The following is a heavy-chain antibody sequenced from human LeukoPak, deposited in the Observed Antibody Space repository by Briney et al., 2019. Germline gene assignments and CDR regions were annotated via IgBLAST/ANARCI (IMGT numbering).Heavy chain of an antibody. V-gene: IGHV1-18*01. CDR1: GYTFTRYG. J-gene: IGHJ5*02. D-gene: IGHD2-2*01. CDR2: ISTYNGNT. Sequence: GASVKVSCKASGYTFTRYGITWVRQAPGQGLEWMGWISTYNGNTKYAQKLQGRVIMTTDTSTSTAYMELRSLRSDDTAVYHCARYCSSTSCYRYWFDPWGQGTLVTVSS. CDR3: ARYCSSTSCYRYWFDP.